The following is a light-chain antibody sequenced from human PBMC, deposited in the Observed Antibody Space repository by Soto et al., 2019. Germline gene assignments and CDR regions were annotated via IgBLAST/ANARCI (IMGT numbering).Light chain of an antibody. J-gene: IGLJ1*01. Sequence: QSAPTQPASVSGSPGQSITISCTGTSSDVGSYTLVSWYQQLPGKAPKLIIYDGSMRPSGVSNRFSGSTSGNTASLTISGLQAEDEADYYCCSYAGGSTYVFGTGTKLTVL. CDR3: CSYAGGSTYV. V-gene: IGLV2-23*01. CDR2: DGS. CDR1: SSDVGSYTL.